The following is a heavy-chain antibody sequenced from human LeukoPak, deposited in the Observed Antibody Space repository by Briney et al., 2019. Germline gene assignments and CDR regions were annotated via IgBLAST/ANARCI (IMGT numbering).Heavy chain of an antibody. V-gene: IGHV4-59*08. CDR1: GGSISSYY. CDR3: ARGGRRFGELTDLDY. J-gene: IGHJ4*02. D-gene: IGHD3-10*01. Sequence: SETLSLTCTVSGGSISSYYWSWIRQPPGKGLEWIGYIYYSGSTNYNPSLKSRVTISLDTSKNQFSLKLSSVTAADTAVYYCARGGRRFGELTDLDYWGQGTLVTVSS. CDR2: IYYSGST.